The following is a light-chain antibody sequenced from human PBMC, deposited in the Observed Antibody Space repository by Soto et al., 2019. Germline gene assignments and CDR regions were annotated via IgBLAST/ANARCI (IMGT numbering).Light chain of an antibody. J-gene: IGLJ1*01. CDR1: ISDGVSYKR. V-gene: IGLV2-18*02. CDR2: EFI. Sequence: QSVLTQPPSVSGSPGQSVTISFTVTISDGVSYKRVSLYQQPPVTAPKVMVYEFINLPSRFPYRFAVSKSGNALSLTISGLQPEDEADYYSYSSTSSNTYVFETGTRSP. CDR3: YSSTSSNTYV.